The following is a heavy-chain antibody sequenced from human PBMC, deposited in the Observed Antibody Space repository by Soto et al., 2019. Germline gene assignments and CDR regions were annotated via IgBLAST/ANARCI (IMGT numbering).Heavy chain of an antibody. J-gene: IGHJ5*02. V-gene: IGHV3-23*01. Sequence: GGSLRLSCAASGFTFSSYAMSWVRQAPGKGLEWVSAISGNGGSTYYADSVKGRFTISRDNSKNTLYLQMNSLRAEDTAVYYCAKVPWFGGRATPYNWFDPWGQGTLVTVSS. CDR1: GFTFSSYA. CDR3: AKVPWFGGRATPYNWFDP. D-gene: IGHD3-10*01. CDR2: ISGNGGST.